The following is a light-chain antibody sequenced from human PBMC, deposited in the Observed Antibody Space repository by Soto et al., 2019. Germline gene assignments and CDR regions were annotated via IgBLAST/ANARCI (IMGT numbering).Light chain of an antibody. CDR1: KLGDKY. V-gene: IGLV3-1*01. Sequence: SYELTQPPSVSVSPGQTASITCSGDKLGDKYACWYQQKPGQSPVLVIYQDSKRPSGIPERFSGSNSGNTATLTISGTQAMDEADYYCQAWDSSPFQVFGGGTKLTVL. CDR2: QDS. CDR3: QAWDSSPFQV. J-gene: IGLJ2*01.